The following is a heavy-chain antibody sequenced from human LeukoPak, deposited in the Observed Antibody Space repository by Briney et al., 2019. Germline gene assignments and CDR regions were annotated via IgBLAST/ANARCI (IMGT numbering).Heavy chain of an antibody. V-gene: IGHV3-23*01. CDR1: GFTFSAAA. Sequence: GGSLSLSCAASGFTFSAAAMNWVRQAPGKGLEWVSTINLSGDTTFYAASVKGRFTISRDNSKNTLYLQMNSLRAEDTAVYYCAYSSGVFYWGQGTLVTVSS. CDR3: AYSSGVFY. CDR2: INLSGDTT. J-gene: IGHJ4*02. D-gene: IGHD6-19*01.